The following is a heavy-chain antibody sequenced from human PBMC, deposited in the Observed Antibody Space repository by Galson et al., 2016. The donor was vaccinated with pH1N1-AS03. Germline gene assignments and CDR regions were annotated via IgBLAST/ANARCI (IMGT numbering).Heavy chain of an antibody. CDR2: IKNNNDNT. J-gene: IGHJ4*02. CDR3: ARAFEEYLLRDYSSVFDS. V-gene: IGHV1-18*01. CDR1: GYTFSNYG. D-gene: IGHD2/OR15-2a*01. Sequence: SVKVSCKASGYTFSNYGITWVRQAPGQGLQWMGWIKNNNDNTVYGQNFQGRFTLTTDPSTNTAYMELKNLRSDDTGVYYCARAFEEYLLRDYSSVFDSWGQGTLVTVSS.